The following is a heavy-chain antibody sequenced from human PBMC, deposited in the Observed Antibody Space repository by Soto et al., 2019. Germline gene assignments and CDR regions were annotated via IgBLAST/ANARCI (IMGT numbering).Heavy chain of an antibody. D-gene: IGHD6-13*01. Sequence: QVQLVESGGGVVQPGRSLRLSCAASGFTFSSYPMHWVRQAPGKGPEWVAVISVNGNNIHYGDSVKGRFTISRYNSKNTLYLQMSSLRVEDSAVYYCARSHSSSWHWFDSWGQGTLVTVSS. V-gene: IGHV3-30-3*01. J-gene: IGHJ5*01. CDR3: ARSHSSSWHWFDS. CDR2: ISVNGNNI. CDR1: GFTFSSYP.